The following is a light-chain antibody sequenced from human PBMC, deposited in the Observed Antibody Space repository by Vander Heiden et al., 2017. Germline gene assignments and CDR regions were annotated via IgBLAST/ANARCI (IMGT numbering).Light chain of an antibody. CDR2: SHN. CDR3: AAWDDSLNGPV. CDR1: SSNIGSNT. J-gene: IGLJ3*02. V-gene: IGLV1-44*01. Sequence: QSVLTQPPSASGTPGQRVTISCSGSSSNIGSNTVNWYQQVPGTAPKLLLYSHNQRPSGVPNRFSGSKSGTSASLAISGLQSEDEADYYCAAWDDSLNGPVFGGGTKLTVL.